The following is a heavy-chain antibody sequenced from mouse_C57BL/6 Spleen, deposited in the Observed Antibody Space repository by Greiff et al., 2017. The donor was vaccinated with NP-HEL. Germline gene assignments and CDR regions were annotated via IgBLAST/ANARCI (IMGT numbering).Heavy chain of an antibody. V-gene: IGHV1-26*01. Sequence: EVKLQQSGPELVKPGASVKISCKASGYTFTDYYMNWVKQSHGKSLEWIGDINPNNGGTSYNQKFKGKATLTVDKSSSTAYMELRSLTSEDSAVYYCARSGYGYDGPNWYFDVWGTGTTVTVSS. CDR3: ARSGYGYDGPNWYFDV. CDR1: GYTFTDYY. D-gene: IGHD2-2*01. J-gene: IGHJ1*03. CDR2: INPNNGGT.